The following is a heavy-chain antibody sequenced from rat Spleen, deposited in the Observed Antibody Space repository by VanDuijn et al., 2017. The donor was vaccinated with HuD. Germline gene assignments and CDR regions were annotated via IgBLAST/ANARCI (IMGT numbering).Heavy chain of an antibody. J-gene: IGHJ4*01. CDR1: GFTFSDFN. CDR3: ARHNSGYVMDA. V-gene: IGHV5-7*01. Sequence: EVQLVESGGGLVQPGRSLKLSCAASGFTFSDFNMAWVRQAPKKGLEWVATISYEGVSTFYGDSVKGRFTISRDNAKSTLYLQMDSLRSEDTATYYCARHNSGYVMDAWGQGASVTVSS. CDR2: ISYEGVST. D-gene: IGHD4-3*01.